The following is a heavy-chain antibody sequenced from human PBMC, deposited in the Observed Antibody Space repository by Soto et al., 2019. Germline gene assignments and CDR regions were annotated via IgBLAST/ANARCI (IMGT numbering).Heavy chain of an antibody. Sequence: SETLSLTCTVSGGSVSSGSYYWSWIRQPPGKGLEWIGYIYYSGSTNYNPSLKSRVTISVDTSKNQFSLKLSSVTAADTAVYYCARAPVPTYYDFWSGYFDYWGQGTLVTVSS. D-gene: IGHD3-3*01. CDR2: IYYSGST. V-gene: IGHV4-61*01. CDR1: GGSVSSGSYY. CDR3: ARAPVPTYYDFWSGYFDY. J-gene: IGHJ4*02.